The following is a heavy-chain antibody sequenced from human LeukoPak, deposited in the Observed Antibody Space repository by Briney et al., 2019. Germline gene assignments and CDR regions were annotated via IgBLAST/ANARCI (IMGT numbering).Heavy chain of an antibody. V-gene: IGHV3-13*01. CDR3: ARQDGYNSFDY. CDR2: IGTGGDT. D-gene: IGHD5-24*01. CDR1: GFTFSSYD. Sequence: GGSLRLSCAASGFTFSSYDMHWVRQATGKGLEWVSGIGTGGDTHYPGSVRGRFSISRENAKNSLNLQMNSLRAGDTAVYYCARQDGYNSFDYWGQGTLVNVSS. J-gene: IGHJ4*02.